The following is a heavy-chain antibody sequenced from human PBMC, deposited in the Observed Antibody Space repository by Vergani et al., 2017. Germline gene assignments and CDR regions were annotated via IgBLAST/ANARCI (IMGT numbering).Heavy chain of an antibody. CDR1: GFTFSSYE. J-gene: IGHJ6*02. V-gene: IGHV3-48*03. D-gene: IGHD2-2*01. CDR2: ISSSGSTI. CDR3: AREFELDPKLNCSSTSCQNYYYYGMDV. Sequence: VQLVESGGGVVQPGGSLRLSCAASGFTFSSYEMNWVRQAPGKGLEWVSYISSSGSTIYYADSVKGRFTISRDNAKNSLYLQMNSLRAEDTAVYYCAREFELDPKLNCSSTSCQNYYYYGMDVWGQGTTVTVSS.